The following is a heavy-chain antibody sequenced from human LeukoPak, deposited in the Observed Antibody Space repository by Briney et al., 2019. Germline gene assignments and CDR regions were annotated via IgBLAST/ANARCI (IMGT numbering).Heavy chain of an antibody. Sequence: SETLSLTCTVSGGSLSSHYWSWIRRPPGRGLEGIGYIYYSGSTNYNPSLKSRVTISVDSSKNQISQKLSSVTAADTAVYYCARAPHTEWELQDYDYYYMDVWGKGTTVTVSS. CDR3: ARAPHTEWELQDYDYYYMDV. CDR1: GGSLSSHY. D-gene: IGHD1-26*01. V-gene: IGHV4-59*11. CDR2: IYYSGST. J-gene: IGHJ6*03.